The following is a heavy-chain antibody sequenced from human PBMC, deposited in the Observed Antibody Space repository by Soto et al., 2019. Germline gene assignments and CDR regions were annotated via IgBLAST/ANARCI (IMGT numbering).Heavy chain of an antibody. V-gene: IGHV3-7*01. CDR1: GVTFSNYW. Sequence: GGSLSPSCSPSGVTFSNYWPSWVRQAPGKGLGWVANIKKDGGEKYYGGSGVGRFTVSRDNAENSLYLQMNSLRAEDTAVYYCARASEDLTSNFDYWGQGTLVTVSS. CDR2: IKKDGGEK. J-gene: IGHJ4*02. CDR3: ARASEDLTSNFDY. D-gene: IGHD6-6*01.